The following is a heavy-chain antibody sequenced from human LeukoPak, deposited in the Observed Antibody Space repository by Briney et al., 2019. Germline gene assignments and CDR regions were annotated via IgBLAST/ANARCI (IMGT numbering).Heavy chain of an antibody. CDR2: INHSGST. CDR1: GGPFSGYY. Sequence: PSETLSLTCAVYGGPFSGYYWSWIRQPPGKGLEWIGEINHSGSTNYNPSIKSRVTISVDTSKNQFSLKLSSVTAADTAVYYCASGSTIYGSDYWGQGTLVTVSS. J-gene: IGHJ4*02. CDR3: ASGSTIYGSDY. D-gene: IGHD3-9*01. V-gene: IGHV4-34*01.